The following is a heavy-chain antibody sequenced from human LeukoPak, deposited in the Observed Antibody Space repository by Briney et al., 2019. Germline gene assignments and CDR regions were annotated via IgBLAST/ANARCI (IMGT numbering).Heavy chain of an antibody. J-gene: IGHJ5*02. CDR2: INHSGST. CDR1: GGSFSGYY. Sequence: PSETLSLTCAVYGGSFSGYYWSWIRQPPGKGLEWIGEINHSGSTNYNPSLKSRVTISVDTSKNQFSLKLSSVTAADTAVYYCAREYYYGSGSYYKGSLYRKTNWFDPWGQGTLVTVSS. CDR3: AREYYYGSGSYYKGSLYRKTNWFDP. D-gene: IGHD3-10*01. V-gene: IGHV4-34*01.